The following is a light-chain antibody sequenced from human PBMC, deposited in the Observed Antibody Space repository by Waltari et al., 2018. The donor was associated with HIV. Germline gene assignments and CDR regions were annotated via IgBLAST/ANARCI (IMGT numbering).Light chain of an antibody. Sequence: QSVLNQSPSASGTPGQRVIISCSGSSSNIGSNPVTWYQQFPGTAPKLHIYSYGQRPSGVPERFSGSKSATSASLAISGLRSEDEADYYCATWDDSLNAWVFGGGTKLTVL. V-gene: IGLV1-44*01. J-gene: IGLJ3*02. CDR2: SYG. CDR3: ATWDDSLNAWV. CDR1: SSNIGSNP.